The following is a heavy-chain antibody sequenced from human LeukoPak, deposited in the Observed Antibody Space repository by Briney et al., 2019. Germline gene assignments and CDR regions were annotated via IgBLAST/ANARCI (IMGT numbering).Heavy chain of an antibody. D-gene: IGHD3-22*01. CDR2: INSDGRST. CDR3: VRSRPSDTSGWSNPYFDY. J-gene: IGHJ4*02. CDR1: GFTFSSYW. V-gene: IGHV3-74*01. Sequence: GGSLRLSCAASGFTFSSYWMHWVRQAPGKGLVGVSRINSDGRSTNYADSVKGRFTISRDNAKNTLYLQMNSLRAEDTAVYYCVRSRPSDTSGWSNPYFDYWGQGTLVTVSS.